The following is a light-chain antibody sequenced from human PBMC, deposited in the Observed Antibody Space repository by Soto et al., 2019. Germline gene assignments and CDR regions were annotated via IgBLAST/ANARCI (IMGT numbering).Light chain of an antibody. CDR2: AAS. V-gene: IGKV1-39*01. Sequence: DIQMTQSPASLSASVGDRVTITCRASQNIKKSLNWYQETPGKAPKLLIYAASTLESGVPSRFSGSGSGTDFPLTIDSLQPEDFATYYCQQSYSSPLTFGGGTKVQIK. CDR3: QQSYSSPLT. J-gene: IGKJ4*01. CDR1: QNIKKS.